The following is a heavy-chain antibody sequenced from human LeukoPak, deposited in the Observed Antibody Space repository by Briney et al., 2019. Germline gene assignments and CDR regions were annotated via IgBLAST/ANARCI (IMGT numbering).Heavy chain of an antibody. J-gene: IGHJ4*02. CDR1: GFTFSDSS. CDR2: IRDKTNNYAT. CDR3: TRPGSDY. V-gene: IGHV3-73*01. Sequence: GGSLRLSCAASGFTFSDSSMHWVRQASGKGLEWVGRIRDKTNNYATSYAASLKDRFTISRDDSKNTAYLQMNSLKTEDTAVYYCTRPGSDYWGQGTLVTVSS.